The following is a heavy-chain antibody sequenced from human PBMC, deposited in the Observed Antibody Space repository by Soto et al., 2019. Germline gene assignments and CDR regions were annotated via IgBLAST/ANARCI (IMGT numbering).Heavy chain of an antibody. V-gene: IGHV3-30-3*01. Sequence: GGSLRLSCAASGFTFSSYAMHWVRRAPGKGLEWVAVISYDGSNKYYADSVKGRFTISRDNSKNTLYLQMNSLRAEDTAVYYCARDGIPAAIYYYYGMDVWGQGTTVTVSS. J-gene: IGHJ6*02. CDR2: ISYDGSNK. CDR1: GFTFSSYA. CDR3: ARDGIPAAIYYYYGMDV. D-gene: IGHD2-2*01.